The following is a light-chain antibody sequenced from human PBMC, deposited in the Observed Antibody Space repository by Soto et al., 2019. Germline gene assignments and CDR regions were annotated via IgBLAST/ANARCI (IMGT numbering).Light chain of an antibody. Sequence: DIVMTQSPDSLAVSLGERATINCKSSQSVSNYLTWYQKKPGQPPKLLFYWASARESGVPDRFSGSGSGTDFTLTISSLQADDVAVYYCQQFYRSPFAFGPGTKVDLK. CDR1: QSVSNY. J-gene: IGKJ3*01. CDR3: QQFYRSPFA. V-gene: IGKV4-1*01. CDR2: WAS.